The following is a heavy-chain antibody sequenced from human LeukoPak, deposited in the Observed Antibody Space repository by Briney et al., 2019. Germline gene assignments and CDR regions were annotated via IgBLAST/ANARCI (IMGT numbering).Heavy chain of an antibody. D-gene: IGHD3-22*01. CDR2: IYSGDST. CDR1: GFTFSDYY. Sequence: GGSLRLSCAASGFTFSDYYMSWVRQAPGKGLEWVSVIYSGDSTYYADSVKGRFTISRDNSKNTLYLQMNSLRAEDTAVYYCARADYYDSSGYQYYFDYWGQGTLVTVSS. CDR3: ARADYYDSSGYQYYFDY. J-gene: IGHJ4*02. V-gene: IGHV3-53*01.